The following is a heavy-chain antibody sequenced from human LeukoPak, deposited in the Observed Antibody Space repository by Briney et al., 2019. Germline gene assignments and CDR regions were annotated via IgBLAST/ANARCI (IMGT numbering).Heavy chain of an antibody. CDR3: ATVGRVGLPYYYYYGMDV. CDR2: ISGSGGST. D-gene: IGHD5/OR15-5a*01. CDR1: GFTFSSYA. Sequence: GGSLRLSCAASGFTFSSYAMSWVRQAPGKGLEWVSAISGSGGSTYYADSVKGRFTISRDNSKNTLYLQMNSLRAEDTAVYYCATVGRVGLPYYYYYGMDVWGQGTTVTVSS. J-gene: IGHJ6*02. V-gene: IGHV3-23*01.